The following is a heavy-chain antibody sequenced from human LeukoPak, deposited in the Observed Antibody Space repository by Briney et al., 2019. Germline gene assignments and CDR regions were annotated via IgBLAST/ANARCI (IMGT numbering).Heavy chain of an antibody. D-gene: IGHD5-18*01. CDR3: AKDMGYSYGRDAFDI. CDR2: ISGDGGST. J-gene: IGHJ3*02. CDR1: GFTLSNYW. V-gene: IGHV3-43*02. Sequence: GGSLRLSCAASGFTLSNYWMHWVRQAPGEGLEWVSLISGDGGSTYYADSVKGRFTISRDNSKNSLYLQMNSLRTEDTALYYCAKDMGYSYGRDAFDIWGQGTMVTVSS.